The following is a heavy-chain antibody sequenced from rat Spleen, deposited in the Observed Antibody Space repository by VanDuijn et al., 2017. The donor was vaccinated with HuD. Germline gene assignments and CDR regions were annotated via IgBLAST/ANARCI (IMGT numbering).Heavy chain of an antibody. V-gene: IGHV2-43*01. J-gene: IGHJ2*01. CDR1: GFSLRNWH. CDR2: IWTGGST. Sequence: QVQLKESGPGLVQPSQTLSLTCTVSGFSLRNWHVSWVRQPPGKSLVWMGTIWTGGSTSYNSAVQSRLSISRDTSKSNVFLKINSLQPEDTATYYCARDRMDYCYYFDYWGQGVMVTVSS. CDR3: ARDRMDYCYYFDY. D-gene: IGHD1-6*01.